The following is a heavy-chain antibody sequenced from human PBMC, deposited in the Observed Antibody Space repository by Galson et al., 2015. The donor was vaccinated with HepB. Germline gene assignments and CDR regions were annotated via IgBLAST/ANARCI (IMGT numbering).Heavy chain of an antibody. V-gene: IGHV3-33*08. CDR3: ARGPTGYYYYYGMDV. D-gene: IGHD1-1*01. Sequence: SLRLSCAASGFTFTSYGIHWVRQAPGKGLEWVAVIWYDGINKYYADSVKGRFTISRDNSKKTVYLQMNSLRVEDTAVYYCARGPTGYYYYYGMDVWGQGTTVTVSS. CDR2: IWYDGINK. J-gene: IGHJ6*02. CDR1: GFTFTSYG.